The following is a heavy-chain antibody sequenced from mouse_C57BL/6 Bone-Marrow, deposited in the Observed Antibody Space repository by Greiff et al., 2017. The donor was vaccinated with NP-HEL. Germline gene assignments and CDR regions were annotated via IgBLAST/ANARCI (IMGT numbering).Heavy chain of an antibody. Sequence: EVMLVESGGDLVKPGGSLKLSCAASGFTFSSYGMSWVRQTPDKRLEWVATISSGGSYTYYPDSVKGRFTISRDNAKNTLYLQMSSLKSEDTAMYYCARTTVVMDYWGQGTSVTVSS. CDR3: ARTTVVMDY. CDR2: ISSGGSYT. V-gene: IGHV5-6*01. J-gene: IGHJ4*01. CDR1: GFTFSSYG. D-gene: IGHD1-1*01.